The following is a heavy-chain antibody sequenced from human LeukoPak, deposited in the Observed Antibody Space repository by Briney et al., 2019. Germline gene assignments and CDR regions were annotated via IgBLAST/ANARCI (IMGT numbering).Heavy chain of an antibody. J-gene: IGHJ6*02. D-gene: IGHD3-3*01. Sequence: PGGSLRLSCAASGFTFSSYAMTWVRQAPGKGLEWVSAISGGGDITSYADSVKGRFTISRDNSKNTLYLQMNSLRAEDTAVYYCARDRNTIFGVVSYYYGMDVWGQGTTVTVSS. CDR2: ISGGGDIT. CDR1: GFTFSSYA. CDR3: ARDRNTIFGVVSYYYGMDV. V-gene: IGHV3-23*01.